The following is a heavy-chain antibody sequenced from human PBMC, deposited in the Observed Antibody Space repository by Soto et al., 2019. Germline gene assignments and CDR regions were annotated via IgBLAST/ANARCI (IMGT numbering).Heavy chain of an antibody. CDR2: IYYSGST. D-gene: IGHD3-9*01. Sequence: PSETLSLTCTVSGGSISSGDYYWSWIRQPPGKGLEWIGYIYYSGSTYYNPSLKSRVTISVDTSKNQFSLKLSSVTAADTAVYYCARQYYDILTGYSLWGQGTLVTVSS. CDR1: GGSISSGDYY. CDR3: ARQYYDILTGYSL. J-gene: IGHJ4*02. V-gene: IGHV4-30-4*01.